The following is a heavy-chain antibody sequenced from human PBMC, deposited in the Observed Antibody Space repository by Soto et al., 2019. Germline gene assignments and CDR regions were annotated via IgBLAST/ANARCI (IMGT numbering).Heavy chain of an antibody. J-gene: IGHJ4*02. CDR1: GYTFTVSY. CDR3: AANWNFGLNF. D-gene: IGHD1-1*01. V-gene: IGHV1-2*02. Sequence: ASVKVSCKASGYTFTVSYIHWMRQAPGQGFEWMGWFNPNTGATHYAQKFQGRVTMTRDTSISTAYMELSRLRSDDTAVYYCAANWNFGLNFWGQGTLVTVSS. CDR2: FNPNTGAT.